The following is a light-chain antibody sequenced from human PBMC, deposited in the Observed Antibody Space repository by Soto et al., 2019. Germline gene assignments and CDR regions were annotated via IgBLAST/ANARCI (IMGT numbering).Light chain of an antibody. CDR1: QRVSSNY. CDR3: QQYGTSHRT. Sequence: EIVLTQSPDTLSLSPGERATLSCRTSQRVSSNYLAWYQQTPAQAPRLLIYGASSRATGIPDRFSGSWSGTDFTLTISRLEPEDVAVYYCQQYGTSHRTFGQGTKVDIK. J-gene: IGKJ1*01. CDR2: GAS. V-gene: IGKV3-20*01.